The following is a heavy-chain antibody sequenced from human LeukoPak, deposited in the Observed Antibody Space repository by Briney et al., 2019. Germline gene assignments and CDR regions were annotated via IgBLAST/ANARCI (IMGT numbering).Heavy chain of an antibody. CDR1: GFTVSSNY. Sequence: GSLRLSCAASGFTVSSNYMSWVRQDPGKGLEWVSVIYSGGSTYYADSVKGRFTISRDNSKNTLYLQMNSLRAEDTAVYYCAIAAAGTNYYFDYWGQGTLVTDSS. V-gene: IGHV3-66*01. CDR3: AIAAAGTNYYFDY. D-gene: IGHD6-13*01. J-gene: IGHJ4*02. CDR2: IYSGGST.